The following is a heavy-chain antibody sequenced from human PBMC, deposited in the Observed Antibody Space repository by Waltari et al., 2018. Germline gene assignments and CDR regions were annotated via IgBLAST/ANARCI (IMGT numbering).Heavy chain of an antibody. CDR2: INTRSTTI. CDR1: GCTFSIYS. V-gene: IGHV3-48*04. D-gene: IGHD2-15*01. Sequence: EVQLVESGGGSVQPGGSLRLSCAASGCTFSIYSMSWVRQAPGKGLEWVSYINTRSTTIYYADSVKGRLTTSRDNAKNSLYLQMNSLRAEDTAVYYCARWNIGADYWGQGTLVTVSS. CDR3: ARWNIGADY. J-gene: IGHJ4*02.